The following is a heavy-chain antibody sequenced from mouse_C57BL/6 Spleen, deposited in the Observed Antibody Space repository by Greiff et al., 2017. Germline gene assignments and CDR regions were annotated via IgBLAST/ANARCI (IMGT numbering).Heavy chain of an antibody. V-gene: IGHV1-76*01. CDR2: IYPGSGNT. D-gene: IGHD2-3*01. Sequence: QVQLKQSGAELVRPGASVKLSCKASGYTFTDYYINWVKQRPGQGLEWIARIYPGSGNTYYNEKFKGKATLTAEKSSSTAYMQLSSLTSEDSAVYFCARERVYDGFAMDYWGQGTSVTVSS. CDR1: GYTFTDYY. CDR3: ARERVYDGFAMDY. J-gene: IGHJ4*01.